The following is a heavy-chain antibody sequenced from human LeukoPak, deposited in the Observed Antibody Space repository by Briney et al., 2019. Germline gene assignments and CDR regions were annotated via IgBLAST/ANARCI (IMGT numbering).Heavy chain of an antibody. CDR2: IKEDGSDK. Sequence: PGGSLRLSCAASGFRFTTYWMTWVRQAPGKGLEWVANIKEDGSDKHYVDSVKGRFTISRDNAKNSLYLQMNSLRAEDTAVYYCTREDHSNYNYWGQGTLVTVSS. J-gene: IGHJ4*02. CDR3: TREDHSNYNY. CDR1: GFRFTTYW. D-gene: IGHD4-11*01. V-gene: IGHV3-7*01.